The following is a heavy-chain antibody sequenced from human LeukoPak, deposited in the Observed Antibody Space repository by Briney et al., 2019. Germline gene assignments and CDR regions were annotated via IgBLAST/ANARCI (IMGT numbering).Heavy chain of an antibody. CDR1: GFTFSNHA. Sequence: GGSRRLSCAASGFTFSNHAMSWVRQAPGKGLEWVAVISYDGSNKYYADSVKGRFTISRDNSKNTLYLQMNSLRAEDTAVYYCARDADYYDSSGYSPMDYWGQGTLVTVSS. D-gene: IGHD3-22*01. J-gene: IGHJ4*02. CDR2: ISYDGSNK. CDR3: ARDADYYDSSGYSPMDY. V-gene: IGHV3-30*04.